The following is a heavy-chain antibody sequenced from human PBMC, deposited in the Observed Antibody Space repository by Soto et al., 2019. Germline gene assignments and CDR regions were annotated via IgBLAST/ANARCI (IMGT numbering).Heavy chain of an antibody. J-gene: IGHJ6*02. V-gene: IGHV4-34*01. CDR1: GGSFSGYY. D-gene: IGHD3-3*01. CDR2: INHSGST. CDR3: ARGWEATFGVVPFPRNYGMDV. Sequence: SETLSLTCAVYGGSFSGYYWSWIRQPPGKGLEWIGEINHSGSTNYNPSLKSRVTISVDTSKNQFSLKPSSVTAADTAVYYCARGWEATFGVVPFPRNYGMDVWGQGTTVTVSS.